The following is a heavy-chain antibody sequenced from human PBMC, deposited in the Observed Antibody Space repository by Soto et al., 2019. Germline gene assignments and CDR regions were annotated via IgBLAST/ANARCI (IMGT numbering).Heavy chain of an antibody. CDR1: GFTFSNYG. CDR2: ISYDGSIK. CDR3: AKDDLDAGYSPPYYFYGVDV. D-gene: IGHD3-22*01. V-gene: IGHV3-30*18. Sequence: QVQLVESGGGVVQPGRSQRLSCAASGFTFSNYGMHWVRQTPGKGLEWVTVISYDGSIKYYAESVKGRFTISRDNSKNTLYLQRNSLRAEDTAVYYCAKDDLDAGYSPPYYFYGVDVWGQGTTVTVS. J-gene: IGHJ6*02.